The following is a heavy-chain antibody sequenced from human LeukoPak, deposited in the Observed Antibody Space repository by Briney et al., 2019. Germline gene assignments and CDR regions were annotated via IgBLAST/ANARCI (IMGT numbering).Heavy chain of an antibody. Sequence: GGSLRLSCAASGFTFSSYEMNWVRQAPGKGLEWVSYISSSGSTIYYADSVKGRFTISRDNAKNSLYLQMNSLRAEDTAVYYCAREGGGYYLAYWGQGTLVTASS. D-gene: IGHD3-22*01. V-gene: IGHV3-48*03. CDR1: GFTFSSYE. CDR3: AREGGGYYLAY. CDR2: ISSSGSTI. J-gene: IGHJ4*02.